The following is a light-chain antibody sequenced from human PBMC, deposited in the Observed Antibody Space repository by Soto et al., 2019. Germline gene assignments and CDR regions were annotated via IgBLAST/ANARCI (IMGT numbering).Light chain of an antibody. CDR2: KAS. Sequence: DIQMTQSPSTLSASVGDRVTITCRASQSIRSWLAWYQQEPGKAPRLLIYKASSLESGVPSRFSGSGSGTEFTLTISSLQPDDSATYYCQQYDSYCTFGGGTKVEIK. V-gene: IGKV1-5*03. CDR3: QQYDSYCT. CDR1: QSIRSW. J-gene: IGKJ4*01.